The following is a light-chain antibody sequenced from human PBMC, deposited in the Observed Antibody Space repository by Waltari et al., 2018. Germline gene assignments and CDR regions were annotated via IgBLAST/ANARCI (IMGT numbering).Light chain of an antibody. Sequence: DIQMTQSPSSLSASVGDRVTITCRASQSISSYLNWYQQKPGKAPKLLIYAASSLQSGVPSRFSGSGSGTDFTLTISSLQPDDSATYYCQQYHTALYTFGQGTKLEIK. V-gene: IGKV1-39*01. CDR3: QQYHTALYT. CDR2: AAS. J-gene: IGKJ2*01. CDR1: QSISSY.